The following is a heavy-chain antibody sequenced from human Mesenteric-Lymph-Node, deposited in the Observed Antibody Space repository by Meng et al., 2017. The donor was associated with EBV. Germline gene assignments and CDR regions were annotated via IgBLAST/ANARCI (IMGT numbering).Heavy chain of an antibody. CDR3: ARGYGSGTYHSDY. CDR1: GFPFDSYG. J-gene: IGHJ4*02. Sequence: GLRVESGGGGVQPGRSLRLSCAASGFPFDSYGMHWVRQAPGKGLGWVAVIWYDGSKKYYADSVKGRFTISRDNSKNTLDLQMNSLRAEDTAVYYCARGYGSGTYHSDYWGQGALVTVSS. D-gene: IGHD3-10*01. V-gene: IGHV3-33*01. CDR2: IWYDGSKK.